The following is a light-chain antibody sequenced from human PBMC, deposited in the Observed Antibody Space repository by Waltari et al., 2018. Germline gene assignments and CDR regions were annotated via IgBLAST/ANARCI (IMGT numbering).Light chain of an antibody. CDR2: QDD. CDR3: QAWDSSTAHVL. Sequence: SYELTQPPSVSVSPGQTASIPGSGDTLGKEYPCWYQQKPGQSPVLVIYQDDKRPSGIPERFSGSNSGNTSTLTISGTQAMDEADYYCQAWDSSTAHVLFGGGTKLTVL. J-gene: IGLJ2*01. CDR1: TLGKEY. V-gene: IGLV3-1*01.